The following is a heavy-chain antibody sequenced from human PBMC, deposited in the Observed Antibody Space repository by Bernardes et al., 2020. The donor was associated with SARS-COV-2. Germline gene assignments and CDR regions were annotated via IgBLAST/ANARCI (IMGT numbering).Heavy chain of an antibody. CDR2: ISYDGSSK. V-gene: IGHV3-30*18. CDR1: GFTFRSSG. J-gene: IGHJ6*02. D-gene: IGHD3-16*01. CDR3: AKARGGATGGGKGGMDV. Sequence: VGSLRLSCVASGFTFRSSGIHWVRQAPGPGLEWVAVISYDGSSKYYGDSVKGRFTISRDNSKNTLYLQMNSLRAEDTAVYNCAKARGGATGGGKGGMDVWGQGTTVTVSS.